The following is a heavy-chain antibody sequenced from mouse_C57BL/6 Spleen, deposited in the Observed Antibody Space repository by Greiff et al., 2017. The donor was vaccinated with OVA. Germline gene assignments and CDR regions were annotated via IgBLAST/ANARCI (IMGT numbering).Heavy chain of an antibody. V-gene: IGHV3-6*01. CDR3: ARGGTYYSNLAWFAY. D-gene: IGHD2-5*01. CDR1: GYSITSGYY. J-gene: IGHJ3*01. CDR2: ISYDGSN. Sequence: EVQRVESGPGLVKPSQSLSLTCSVTGYSITSGYYWNWIRQFPGNKLEWMGYISYDGSNNYNPTLKNRISITRYTSKNQFFLKLKSVTTEDTATYYCARGGTYYSNLAWFAYWGQGTLVTVSA.